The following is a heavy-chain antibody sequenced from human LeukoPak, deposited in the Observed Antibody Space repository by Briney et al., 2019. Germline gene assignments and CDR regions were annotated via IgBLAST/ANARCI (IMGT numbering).Heavy chain of an antibody. Sequence: GGSLRLSCAASGFTFRSYGMHWVRQAPGTGLEWVALIAHDGNNGWYASSVKGRFTISRDNSKNTLDLQMNSLRAEDTAVYYCTRDGDFWSGHNMDVWGQGTTVTVSS. J-gene: IGHJ6*02. CDR1: GFTFRSYG. CDR3: TRDGDFWSGHNMDV. D-gene: IGHD3-3*01. V-gene: IGHV3-30-3*01. CDR2: IAHDGNNG.